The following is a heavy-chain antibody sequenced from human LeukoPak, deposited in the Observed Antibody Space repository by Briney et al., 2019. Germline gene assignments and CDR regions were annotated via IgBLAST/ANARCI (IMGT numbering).Heavy chain of an antibody. D-gene: IGHD2-2*01. Sequence: GGSLRLSCAATGFSFSSYAMSWVRQAPGQGLEWVSAISGSGGSTYYADSVKGRFTISRDNSRNTLYLQMNSLRAEDTAVYYCAKMRSSTSHLLIFDYWGQGTLVTVSS. CDR2: ISGSGGST. CDR1: GFSFSSYA. J-gene: IGHJ4*02. CDR3: AKMRSSTSHLLIFDY. V-gene: IGHV3-23*01.